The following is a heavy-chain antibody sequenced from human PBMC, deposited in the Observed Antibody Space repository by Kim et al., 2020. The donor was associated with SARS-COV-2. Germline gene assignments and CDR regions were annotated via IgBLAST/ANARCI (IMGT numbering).Heavy chain of an antibody. CDR1: GFTFSSYA. V-gene: IGHV3-23*01. J-gene: IGHJ4*02. Sequence: GGSLRLSCAASGFTFSSYAMSWVRQAPGKGLEWVSAISGSGGSTYYADSVKGRFTISRDNSKNTLYLQMNSLRAKDTAVYYCAKSGGYCSSTSCYALYWGQGTLVTVSS. D-gene: IGHD2-2*01. CDR3: AKSGGYCSSTSCYALY. CDR2: ISGSGGST.